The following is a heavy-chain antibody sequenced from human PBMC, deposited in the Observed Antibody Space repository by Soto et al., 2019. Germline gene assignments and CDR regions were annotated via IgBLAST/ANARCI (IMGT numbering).Heavy chain of an antibody. CDR3: ARDEFLTGYYMAPGLGY. J-gene: IGHJ4*02. D-gene: IGHD3-9*01. Sequence: EVQLVETGGCLIQPGGSLRLSCAASGFTVSSNYMSWVRQAPGKGLEWVSVIYSGGSTYYADSVKGRFTISRDNSKNTLYLQMNSLRAEDTAVYYCARDEFLTGYYMAPGLGYWGQGTLVTVSS. CDR1: GFTVSSNY. CDR2: IYSGGST. V-gene: IGHV3-53*02.